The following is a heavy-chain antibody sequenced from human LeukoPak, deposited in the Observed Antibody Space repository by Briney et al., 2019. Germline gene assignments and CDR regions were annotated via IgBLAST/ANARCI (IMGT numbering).Heavy chain of an antibody. CDR2: IYQSGST. D-gene: IGHD5-18*01. V-gene: IGHV4-38-2*01. J-gene: IGHJ4*02. CDR3: AVERAYTFWFAD. Sequence: SETLSLTCDVSGYSISSGFYWGWIRQPPGKGLEWIGSIYQSGSTYYEPSLKSRVTISVDTSKNHFSLNMKSVSAADTAPYYLAVERAYTFWFADWGEGTLVTVSS. CDR1: GYSISSGFY.